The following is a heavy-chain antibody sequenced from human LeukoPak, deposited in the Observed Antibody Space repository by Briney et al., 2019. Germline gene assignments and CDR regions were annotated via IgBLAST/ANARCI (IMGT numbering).Heavy chain of an antibody. V-gene: IGHV3-66*02. D-gene: IGHD3-16*01. CDR2: IYSGDNT. CDR1: GFIVINNY. Sequence: PGESLRLACAAPGFIVINNYMSWVRQAPGKGLEWVSVIYSGDNTYYVESVKGRFTISRDNSKNTLFLQMNRLRAEDTAVYYCAGRRVLDASFYYWGQGTLVTVSS. J-gene: IGHJ4*02. CDR3: AGRRVLDASFYY.